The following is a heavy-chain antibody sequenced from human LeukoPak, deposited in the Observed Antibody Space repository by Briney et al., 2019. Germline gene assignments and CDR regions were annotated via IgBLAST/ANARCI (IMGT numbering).Heavy chain of an antibody. CDR3: ARYSGDNSPRYFDP. J-gene: IGHJ2*01. CDR2: IYHTGGT. V-gene: IGHV4-59*01. Sequence: PSETLSLTCLVSGGYISSYPWSWIRQPPGKGLEWIGYIYHTGGTNYNPSLKSRVTISVDTSKSQFSLRLSSVTAADSAVYYCARYSGDNSPRYFDPWGRGTLVTVSS. D-gene: IGHD4-23*01. CDR1: GGYISSYP.